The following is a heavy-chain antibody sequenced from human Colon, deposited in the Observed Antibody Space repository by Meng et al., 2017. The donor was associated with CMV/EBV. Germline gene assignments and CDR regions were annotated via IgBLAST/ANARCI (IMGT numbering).Heavy chain of an antibody. CDR3: VRDARDGYSGGAGYGMDV. Sequence: GESLKISCVASGFTFSNYEMNWVRQAPGKGLEWVSYISCSGSATNYVDSVKGRFTISRDNARNSMDLQMNSLRAEDTAMYYCVRDARDGYSGGAGYGMDVWGQGTTVTVSS. CDR2: ISCSGSAT. V-gene: IGHV3-48*03. J-gene: IGHJ6*02. CDR1: GFTFSNYE. D-gene: IGHD5-12*01.